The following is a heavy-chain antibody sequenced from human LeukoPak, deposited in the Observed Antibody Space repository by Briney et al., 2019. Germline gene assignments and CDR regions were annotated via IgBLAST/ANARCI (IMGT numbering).Heavy chain of an antibody. D-gene: IGHD5-12*01. Sequence: GGSLRLSCEVSGFTFSSHAMGWVRQAPGEGLEWVSVISGGGGSTYYADSVKGRFTISRDNSKNTLYLQMNSLRVEDTAIYYCVKDRPTWPIDYWGLGTQVTVSS. CDR1: GFTFSSHA. CDR3: VKDRPTWPIDY. V-gene: IGHV3-23*01. CDR2: ISGGGGST. J-gene: IGHJ4*02.